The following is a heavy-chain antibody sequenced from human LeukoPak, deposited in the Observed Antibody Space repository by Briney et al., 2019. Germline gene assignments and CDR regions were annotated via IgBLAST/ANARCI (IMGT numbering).Heavy chain of an antibody. D-gene: IGHD6-19*01. CDR1: GFTFSSYS. Sequence: GGSLRLSCAASGFTFSSYSMNWVRQAPGKGLEWVSSISSSSSYIYYADSVKGRFTISRDNAKNSLYLQMNSLRAEDTAVYYCARAGGIAVAGTFLCSGLDYWGQGTLVTVSS. CDR2: ISSSSSYI. CDR3: ARAGGIAVAGTFLCSGLDY. J-gene: IGHJ4*02. V-gene: IGHV3-21*01.